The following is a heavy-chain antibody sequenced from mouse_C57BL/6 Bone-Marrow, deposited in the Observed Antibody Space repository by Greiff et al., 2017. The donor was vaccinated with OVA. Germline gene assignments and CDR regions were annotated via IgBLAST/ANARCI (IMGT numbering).Heavy chain of an antibody. Sequence: EVQLQQSGAELVRSGASVKLSCTASGFNIKDYYMHWVKQRTEQGLEWIGWIDPGNGDTEYASKFQGKATITADTSSNTAYLQLSSLTSEDTAVYYCTSYGSSYYDCDYWGQGTTLTVSS. J-gene: IGHJ2*01. CDR3: TSYGSSYYDCDY. D-gene: IGHD1-1*01. CDR2: IDPGNGDT. V-gene: IGHV14-4*01. CDR1: GFNIKDYY.